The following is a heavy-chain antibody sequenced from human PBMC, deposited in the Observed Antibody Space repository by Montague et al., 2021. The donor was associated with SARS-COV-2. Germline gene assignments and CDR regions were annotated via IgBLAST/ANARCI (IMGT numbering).Heavy chain of an antibody. J-gene: IGHJ3*01. D-gene: IGHD3-9*01. CDR3: ARPQPYYDLLTGNPFDV. Sequence: SETLSLTCTVSGGSVSSGTYYWGWIRQPPGKGLEWIGSIYYSGXXXYXXXXKXRATIFVDTSKNQLSLQLSSVTAADTAVYYCARPQPYYDLLTGNPFDVWGQGTMVTVSS. V-gene: IGHV4-39*01. CDR1: GGSVSSGTYY. CDR2: IYYSGXX.